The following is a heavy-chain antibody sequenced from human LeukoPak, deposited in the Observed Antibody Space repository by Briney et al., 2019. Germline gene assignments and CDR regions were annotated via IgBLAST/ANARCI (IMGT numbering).Heavy chain of an antibody. V-gene: IGHV4-34*01. J-gene: IGHJ4*02. Sequence: SETLSPTCAVYGGSFSGYYWSWIRQPPGKWLEWIGEINHSGSTNYTPSLKSRVTISVDTSKNHFSLKLSSVTAADTAVYYCARYTVVTSSFDYWGQGTLVTVSS. D-gene: IGHD4-23*01. CDR1: GGSFSGYY. CDR2: INHSGST. CDR3: ARYTVVTSSFDY.